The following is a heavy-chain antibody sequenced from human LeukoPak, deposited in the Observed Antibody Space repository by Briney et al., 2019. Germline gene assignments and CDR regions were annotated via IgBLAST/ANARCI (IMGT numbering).Heavy chain of an antibody. V-gene: IGHV1-69*04. CDR3: ARPSFGSYGMDV. CDR1: GGTFSSYA. Sequence: SVKVSCKASGGTFSSYAISWVRQAPGQGLEWMGRIIPIFGIANYAQKFQGRVTITADKSTSTAYMELSSLRSEDTAVYYCARPSFGSYGMDVWGQGTTVTVSS. D-gene: IGHD3-10*01. J-gene: IGHJ6*02. CDR2: IIPIFGIA.